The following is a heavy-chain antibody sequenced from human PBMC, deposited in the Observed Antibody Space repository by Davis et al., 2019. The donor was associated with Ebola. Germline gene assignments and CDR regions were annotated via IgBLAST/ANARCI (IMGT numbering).Heavy chain of an antibody. CDR2: INPSGGST. V-gene: IGHV1-46*01. CDR1: GYTFTSYY. CDR3: AREVVVVVAVVYGMDV. D-gene: IGHD2-15*01. J-gene: IGHJ6*02. Sequence: ASVKVSCKASGYTFTSYYMHWVRQAPGQGLEWMGIINPSGGSTSYAQKFQGRVTMTRDTSTSTVYMELSSLRSEDTAVYYCAREVVVVVAVVYGMDVWGQGTTVTVSS.